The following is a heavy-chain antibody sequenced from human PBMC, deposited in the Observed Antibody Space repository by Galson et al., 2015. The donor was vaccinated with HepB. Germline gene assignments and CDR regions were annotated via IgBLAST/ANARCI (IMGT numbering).Heavy chain of an antibody. J-gene: IGHJ4*02. CDR3: ATGLAAAGSSFDY. CDR2: VDPEDGET. V-gene: IGHV1-69-2*01. D-gene: IGHD6-13*01. CDR1: GYTFTDYY. Sequence: VKVSCKVSGYTFTDYYMHWVQQAPGKGLEWMGLVDPEDGETIYAEKFQGRVTITADTSTDTAYMELSSLRSEDTAVYYCATGLAAAGSSFDYWGQGTLVTVSS.